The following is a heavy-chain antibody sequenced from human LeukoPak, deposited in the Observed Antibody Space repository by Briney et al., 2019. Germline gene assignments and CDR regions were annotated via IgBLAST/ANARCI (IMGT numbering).Heavy chain of an antibody. D-gene: IGHD4-17*01. CDR3: ARGDYGDYEWDNWFDP. Sequence: ASVKVSCKASGYTFTSYDINWVRQATGQGLEWMGWMNPNSGNTGYAQKFQGRVTITRNTSISTAYMELSSLRAEDTAVYYCARGDYGDYEWDNWFDPWGQGTLVTVSS. CDR2: MNPNSGNT. J-gene: IGHJ5*02. CDR1: GYTFTSYD. V-gene: IGHV1-8*03.